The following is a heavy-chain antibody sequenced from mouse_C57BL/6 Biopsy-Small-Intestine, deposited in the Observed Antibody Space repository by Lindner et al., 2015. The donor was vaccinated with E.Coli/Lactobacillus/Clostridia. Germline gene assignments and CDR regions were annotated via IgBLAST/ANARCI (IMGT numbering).Heavy chain of an antibody. CDR2: IYPGSGNT. CDR3: ARGSIYDGYYWYFDI. D-gene: IGHD2-3*01. J-gene: IGHJ1*03. V-gene: IGHV1-66*01. CDR1: GYSFTSYY. Sequence: VQLQESGPELMKPGASVKISCKASGYSFTSYYIHWVKQRPGQGLEWIGWIYPGSGNTKYNEEFKGKATLTADTSSSTAYMQLSSLTSEDSAVYYCARGSIYDGYYWYFDIWGTGTTVTVSS.